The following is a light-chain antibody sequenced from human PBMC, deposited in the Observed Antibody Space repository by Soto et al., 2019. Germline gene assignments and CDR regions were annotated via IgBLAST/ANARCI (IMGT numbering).Light chain of an antibody. Sequence: QSALTQPPSASGSPGQSVTISCTGTSSDVGDYNFVSWYQQHPGKAPKLMIYEVSERPSGVPDRFSGSKSGNTASLTVSGLQAEDEADYYCSSFSGSNNYVXGTGTKXTVL. V-gene: IGLV2-8*01. J-gene: IGLJ1*01. CDR1: SSDVGDYNF. CDR3: SSFSGSNNYV. CDR2: EVS.